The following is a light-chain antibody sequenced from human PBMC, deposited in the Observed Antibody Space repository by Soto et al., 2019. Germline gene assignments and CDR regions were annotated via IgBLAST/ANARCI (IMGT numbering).Light chain of an antibody. Sequence: DPVMTQAPLSLPVTPGESASISCRSSESLLHSNGYTYLVWYLLKPGQSPQLLIYLASNRAAGVPDRFSGSGSGTDFTLKISRVEAEDVGIYYCKQSIHPRTFGQGTKVEIK. V-gene: IGKV2-28*01. CDR3: KQSIHPRT. CDR1: ESLLHSNGYTY. J-gene: IGKJ1*01. CDR2: LAS.